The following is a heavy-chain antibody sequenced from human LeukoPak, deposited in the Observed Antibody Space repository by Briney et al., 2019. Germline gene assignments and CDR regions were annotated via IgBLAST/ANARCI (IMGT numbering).Heavy chain of an antibody. D-gene: IGHD3-10*01. J-gene: IGHJ5*02. Sequence: GASVKVSCKASGYTFTSYYMHWVRQPPGQGLEWMGIINPSDGSTSYAQKFQGRVTMTRDTSTSTVYMELSSLRSEDTAVYYCARTRYGSGYGNWFDPWGQGTLVTVSS. CDR3: ARTRYGSGYGNWFDP. V-gene: IGHV1-46*03. CDR2: INPSDGST. CDR1: GYTFTSYY.